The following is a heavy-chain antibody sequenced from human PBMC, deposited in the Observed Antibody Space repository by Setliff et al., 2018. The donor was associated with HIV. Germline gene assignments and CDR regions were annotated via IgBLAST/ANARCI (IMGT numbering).Heavy chain of an antibody. Sequence: SVKVSCKASGGTLSSYAISWVRQAPGQGLEWMGGIIPIFGTSNFAQKFQGRVTITADESTGTAYMELSRLRSDDTAVYYCATHSSGWYFRAFDIWGQGTMVTVSS. D-gene: IGHD6-19*01. V-gene: IGHV1-69*13. CDR3: ATHSSGWYFRAFDI. J-gene: IGHJ3*02. CDR1: GGTLSSYA. CDR2: IIPIFGTS.